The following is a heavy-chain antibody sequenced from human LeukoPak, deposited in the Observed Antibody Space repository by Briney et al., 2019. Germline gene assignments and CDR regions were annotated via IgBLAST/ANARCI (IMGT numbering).Heavy chain of an antibody. CDR3: ARDSSSWYPNWFDP. Sequence: TSETLSLTCTVSVGSISSYYWSWIRQPAGKGLEWIGRIYTSGSTNYNPSLKSRVTMSVDTSKNQFSLKLSSVTAADTAVYYCARDSSSWYPNWFDPWGQGTLVTVSS. CDR2: IYTSGST. D-gene: IGHD6-13*01. CDR1: VGSISSYY. V-gene: IGHV4-4*07. J-gene: IGHJ5*02.